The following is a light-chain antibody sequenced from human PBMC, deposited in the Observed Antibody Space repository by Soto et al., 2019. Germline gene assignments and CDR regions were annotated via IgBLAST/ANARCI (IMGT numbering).Light chain of an antibody. CDR1: QSVSSSD. V-gene: IGKV3-20*01. CDR3: QQYGGSPLYT. CDR2: GAS. J-gene: IGKJ2*01. Sequence: EIVLTQSPGTLSLSPGDRATLSCRASQSVSSSDLAWYQQKPGQAPRLLIYGASTRATGIPDRFSGSGSGTDFTLTLSRLEPEDVAVYYCQQYGGSPLYTFGQGTKLEIK.